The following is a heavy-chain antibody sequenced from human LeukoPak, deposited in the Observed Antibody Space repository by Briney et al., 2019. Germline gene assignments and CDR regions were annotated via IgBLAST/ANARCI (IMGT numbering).Heavy chain of an antibody. V-gene: IGHV3-30*03. D-gene: IGHD3-10*01. Sequence: GGSLRLSCAASGFTFSNYGMHWVRQAPGKGLEWVAVTSYDGSNKYYADSVKGRFTISRDNSKNTLYLQMNSLRAEDTAVYYCARAGGFGEWSGAGSGYYFDYWGQGTLVTVSS. J-gene: IGHJ4*02. CDR1: GFTFSNYG. CDR3: ARAGGFGEWSGAGSGYYFDY. CDR2: TSYDGSNK.